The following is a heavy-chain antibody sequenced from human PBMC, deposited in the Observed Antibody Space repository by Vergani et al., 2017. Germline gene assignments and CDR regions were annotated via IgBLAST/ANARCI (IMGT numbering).Heavy chain of an antibody. CDR2: IYYSGST. Sequence: QVQLQESGPGLVKPSETLSLTCTVSGGSVSSGSYYWSWIRQPXGQGLEWIGYIYYSGSTNYNPSLKSRVTISVDTSKNQFSLKLSSVTAADTAVYYCARDGPSVGDYYDSSGYFHYMDVWGKGTTVTVSS. V-gene: IGHV4-61*10. J-gene: IGHJ6*03. D-gene: IGHD3-22*01. CDR3: ARDGPSVGDYYDSSGYFHYMDV. CDR1: GGSVSSGSYY.